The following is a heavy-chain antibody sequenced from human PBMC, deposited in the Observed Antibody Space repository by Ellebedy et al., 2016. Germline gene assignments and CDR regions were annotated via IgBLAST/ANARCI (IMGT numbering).Heavy chain of an antibody. Sequence: GESLKISCAASGFTFSSHAMSWVRQAPGKGLEWVSSISSSSSYIYYADSVKGRFTISRDNAKNSLYLQMNSLRAEDTAVYYCAREGATVVTPNWYFDLWGRGTLVTVSS. CDR3: AREGATVVTPNWYFDL. V-gene: IGHV3-21*01. CDR2: ISSSSSYI. D-gene: IGHD4-23*01. J-gene: IGHJ2*01. CDR1: GFTFSSHA.